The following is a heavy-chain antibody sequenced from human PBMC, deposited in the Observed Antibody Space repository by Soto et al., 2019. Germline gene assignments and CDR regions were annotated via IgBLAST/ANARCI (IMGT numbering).Heavy chain of an antibody. D-gene: IGHD3-22*01. J-gene: IGHJ3*02. CDR1: GDSVSSNSAA. CDR2: TYYRSKWYN. Sequence: SQTLSLTCAISGDSVSSNSAAWNWIRQSPSRGLEWLGRTYYRSKWYNDYAVSVKSRITINPDTSKNQLSLQLNSVTPEDTAVYYCARDWYYYDSSGYYYAFDIWGQGTMVTVSS. V-gene: IGHV6-1*01. CDR3: ARDWYYYDSSGYYYAFDI.